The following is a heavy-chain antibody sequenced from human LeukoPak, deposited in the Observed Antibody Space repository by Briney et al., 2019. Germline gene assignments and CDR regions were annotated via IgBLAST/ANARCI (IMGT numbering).Heavy chain of an antibody. CDR3: AKTGFQWGYYYYYMDV. V-gene: IGHV3-30*02. CDR2: IRYDGSTK. D-gene: IGHD1-26*01. J-gene: IGHJ6*03. CDR1: GFTFSNYG. Sequence: GGSLRLSCAASGFTFSNYGMHWVRQAPGKGLEWVAFIRYDGSTKYYADSVKGRFTISRDNSKNTLYLQMTSLRVEDTAVYSCAKTGFQWGYYYYYMDVWGKGTTVTVSS.